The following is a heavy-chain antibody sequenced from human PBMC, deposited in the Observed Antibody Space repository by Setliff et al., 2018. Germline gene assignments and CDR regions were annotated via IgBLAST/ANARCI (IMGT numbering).Heavy chain of an antibody. CDR1: GGSFSGYQ. Sequence: SETLSLTCVVYGGSFSGYQWSWIRQPPGKGLEWIGEINHSGSTNYNPSLKSRVSISVEKSKNQFSLKLTSVTAADTAVYYCARAQVVFAISAPVWYFEVWGRGTQGTVSS. CDR3: ARAQVVFAISAPVWYFEV. CDR2: INHSGST. V-gene: IGHV4-34*01. D-gene: IGHD2-21*01. J-gene: IGHJ2*01.